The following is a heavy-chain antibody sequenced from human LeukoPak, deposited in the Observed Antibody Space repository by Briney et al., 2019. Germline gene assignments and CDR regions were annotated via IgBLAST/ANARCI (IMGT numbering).Heavy chain of an antibody. J-gene: IGHJ6*02. CDR2: ISWNSGSI. V-gene: IGHV3-9*01. CDR3: AKGVDYYYGMDV. Sequence: PGRSLRLSCAASGFTFDDYAMHWVRQAPGKGLEWVSGISWNSGSIGYADSVKGRFTISRDNAKNSLYLQMNSLRAEDTALYYCAKGVDYYYGMDVWGQGTTVTVSS. CDR1: GFTFDDYA.